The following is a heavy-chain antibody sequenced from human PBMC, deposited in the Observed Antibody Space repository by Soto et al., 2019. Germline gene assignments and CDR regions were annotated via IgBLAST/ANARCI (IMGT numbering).Heavy chain of an antibody. J-gene: IGHJ5*02. CDR2: INAGNGNT. Sequence: GASVKVSCKASGYTFTSYAMHWVRQAPGQRXEWMGWINAGNGNTKYSQKFQGRVTITRDTSASTAYMELSSLRSEDTAVYYCARERVSCSSTSCQHVWFDPWGQGTLVTVSS. CDR1: GYTFTSYA. D-gene: IGHD2-2*01. CDR3: ARERVSCSSTSCQHVWFDP. V-gene: IGHV1-3*01.